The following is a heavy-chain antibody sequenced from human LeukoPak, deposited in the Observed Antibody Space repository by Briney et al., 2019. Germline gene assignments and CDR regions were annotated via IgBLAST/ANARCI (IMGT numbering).Heavy chain of an antibody. D-gene: IGHD6-19*01. CDR1: GDSVSSNSTA. CDR3: VREYSSSGLAFDY. J-gene: IGHJ4*02. V-gene: IGHV6-1*01. Sequence: SQTLSLTCAISGDSVSSNSTAWNWIRQSPSRGLEWLGRTYYRSKWYNDYALSVKSRITINPDTSENQFSLQLDSVTPEDTAVYYCVREYSSSGLAFDYWGPGTLVTVSS. CDR2: TYYRSKWYN.